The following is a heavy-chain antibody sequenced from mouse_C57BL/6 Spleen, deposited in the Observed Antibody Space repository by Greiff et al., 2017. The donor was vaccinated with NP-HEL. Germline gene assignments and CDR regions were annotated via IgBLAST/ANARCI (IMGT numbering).Heavy chain of an antibody. V-gene: IGHV1-26*01. CDR2: INPNNGGT. J-gene: IGHJ3*01. Sequence: EVQLQQSGPELVKPGASVKISCKASGYTFTDYYMNWVKQSHGKSLEWIGDINPNNGGTSYNQKFKGKATLTVDKSSSTAYMELRSLTSEDSAVYYCAVDYGNYAWFAYWGQGTLVTVSA. CDR3: AVDYGNYAWFAY. CDR1: GYTFTDYY. D-gene: IGHD2-1*01.